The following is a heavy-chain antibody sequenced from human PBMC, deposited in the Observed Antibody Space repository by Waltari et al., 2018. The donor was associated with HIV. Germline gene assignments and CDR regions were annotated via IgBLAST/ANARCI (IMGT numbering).Heavy chain of an antibody. CDR3: ARREATVVRGVYYYGMDV. V-gene: IGHV3-74*01. CDR1: GFTFRSYW. J-gene: IGHJ6*02. D-gene: IGHD3-10*01. Sequence: EVQLVASGGGLVQPGGSLRLSCAHSGFTFRSYWLHWVRQAPGKGLGWVSRIHSDGSSTSYADFVKGRFTISRDNAKNTLYLQMNSLRAEDTAVYYCARREATVVRGVYYYGMDVWGQGTTVTVSS. CDR2: IHSDGSST.